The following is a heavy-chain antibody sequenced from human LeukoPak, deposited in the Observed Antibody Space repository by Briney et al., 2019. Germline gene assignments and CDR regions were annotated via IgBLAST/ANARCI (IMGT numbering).Heavy chain of an antibody. V-gene: IGHV1-69*13. CDR2: IIPIFGTA. Sequence: GASVKVSCKASGGTFSSYAISWVRQAPGQRLEWVGGIIPIFGTANYAQKFQGRVTITADESTSTAYMELSSLRSEDTAVYYCATQFGELLFSYFDYWGQGTLVTVSS. J-gene: IGHJ4*02. CDR1: GGTFSSYA. CDR3: ATQFGELLFSYFDY. D-gene: IGHD3-10*01.